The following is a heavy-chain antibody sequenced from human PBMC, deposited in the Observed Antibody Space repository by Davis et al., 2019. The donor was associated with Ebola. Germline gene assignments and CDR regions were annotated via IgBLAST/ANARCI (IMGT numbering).Heavy chain of an antibody. CDR2: IKQDGSGK. CDR3: ARDRLLLWFGELLSERSNWFDP. D-gene: IGHD3-10*01. V-gene: IGHV3-7*01. Sequence: GESLKISCAASGFTFSSYWMSWVRQAPGKGLEWVANIKQDGSGKYYVDSVKGRFTISRDNSKNTLYLQMNSLRAEDTAVYYCARDRLLLWFGELLSERSNWFDPWGQGTLVTVSS. CDR1: GFTFSSYW. J-gene: IGHJ5*02.